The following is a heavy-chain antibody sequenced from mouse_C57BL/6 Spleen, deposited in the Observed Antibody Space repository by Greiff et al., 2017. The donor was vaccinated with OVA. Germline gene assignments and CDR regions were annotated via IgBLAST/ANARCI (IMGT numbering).Heavy chain of an antibody. CDR3: ARHSNYDAWFAY. Sequence: EVKVEESGPGMVKPSQSLSLTCTVTGYSITSGYDWHWIRHFPGNKLEWMGYISYSGSTNYNPSLKSRISITHDTSKNHFFLKLNSVTTEDTATYYCARHSNYDAWFAYWGQGTLVTVSA. J-gene: IGHJ3*01. D-gene: IGHD2-5*01. CDR2: ISYSGST. CDR1: GYSITSGYD. V-gene: IGHV3-1*01.